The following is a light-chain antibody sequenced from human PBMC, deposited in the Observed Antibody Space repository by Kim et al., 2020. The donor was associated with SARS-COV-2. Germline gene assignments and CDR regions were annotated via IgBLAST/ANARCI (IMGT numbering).Light chain of an antibody. CDR1: QDIKNS. CDR3: QQYYTTVLT. V-gene: IGKV1-NL1*01. CDR2: SPT. Sequence: SASVGDRVTITCRATQDIKNSLAWYQQVPGKAPKLLLFSPTRLESGVPSRFSGTASGSDYTLTISSLQPEDGATYYCQQYYTTVLTFGGGTRVEI. J-gene: IGKJ4*01.